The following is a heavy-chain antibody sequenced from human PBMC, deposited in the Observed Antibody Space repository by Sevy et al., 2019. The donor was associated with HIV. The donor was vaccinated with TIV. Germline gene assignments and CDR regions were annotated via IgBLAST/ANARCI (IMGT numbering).Heavy chain of an antibody. J-gene: IGHJ4*02. CDR3: ARGGVVGATGSDY. CDR2: INPGNGNT. D-gene: IGHD1-26*01. Sequence: ASVKVSCKASGYTFTAYTVHWVRQAPGQGLEWMGWINPGNGNTKYSQKFQGRVAITGDTSASTAYMELSSLRSEDTAVFYCARGGVVGATGSDYWGQGTLVTVSS. V-gene: IGHV1-3*01. CDR1: GYTFTAYT.